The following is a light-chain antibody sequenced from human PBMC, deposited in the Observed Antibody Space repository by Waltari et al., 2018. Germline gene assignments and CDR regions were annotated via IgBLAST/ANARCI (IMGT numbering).Light chain of an antibody. J-gene: IGKJ3*01. V-gene: IGKV1-33*01. Sequence: DIQMTQSPSSLSASVGDGVTITCQASQDIANYLNWYQQKPGKAPKPLVYDASNLHSGVPSRFSGSGSGTHFTFTITGLQPEDIATCYCQQHDHLPFTFGPGTKVDIK. CDR2: DAS. CDR1: QDIANY. CDR3: QQHDHLPFT.